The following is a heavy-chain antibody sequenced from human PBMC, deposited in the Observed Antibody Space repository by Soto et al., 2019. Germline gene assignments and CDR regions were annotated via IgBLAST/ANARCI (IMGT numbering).Heavy chain of an antibody. CDR1: GDSISGSQW. CDR2: ISHSETT. J-gene: IGHJ4*02. V-gene: IGHV4-30-4*08. D-gene: IGHD2-8*01. CDR3: AGFGVGDRDDK. Sequence: KPSETLSLTCAVSGDSISGSQWGSWVRLPPGKGLEWIGYISHSETTYYSPALKNRIIISSDFSMNQFSLRLNSVTAADTAVYFCAGFGVGDRDDKWGQGARVTVSS.